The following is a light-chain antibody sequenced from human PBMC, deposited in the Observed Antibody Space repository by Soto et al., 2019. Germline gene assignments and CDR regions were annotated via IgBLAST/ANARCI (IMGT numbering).Light chain of an antibody. J-gene: IGKJ3*01. V-gene: IGKV3-20*01. Sequence: EIVLTQSPGTLSLSPGERATLSCRASQSVSSSYLAWYQQKPGQAPRLLIYGASSRATGILDRFSGSGSGTDFTLTISRLEPEDFAVYYCQQYGSSPRITFGPGTKVDIK. CDR3: QQYGSSPRIT. CDR1: QSVSSSY. CDR2: GAS.